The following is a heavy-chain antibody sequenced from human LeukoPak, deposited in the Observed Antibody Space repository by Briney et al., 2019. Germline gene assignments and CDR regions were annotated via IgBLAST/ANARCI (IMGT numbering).Heavy chain of an antibody. J-gene: IGHJ3*02. CDR2: IYYSGST. V-gene: IGHV4-39*01. CDR1: GGSISSSSYY. CDR3: ARHSYGSGSPGHDAFDI. D-gene: IGHD3-10*01. Sequence: PSETLSLTCTVSGGSISSSSYYWGWIRQPSGKGLEWIGSIYYSGSTYYNPSLKSRVTISVDTSKNQFSLKLSSVTAADTAVYYCARHSYGSGSPGHDAFDIWGQGTMVTVSS.